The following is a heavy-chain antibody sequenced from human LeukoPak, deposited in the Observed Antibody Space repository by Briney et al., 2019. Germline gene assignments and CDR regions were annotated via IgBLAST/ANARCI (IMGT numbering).Heavy chain of an antibody. D-gene: IGHD3-10*01. Sequence: PGGSPSLSRSLSGFTVSSYDLSWVRQAPGKGLEWVSVIYSSGSTYYADSVKGRFTISRDNSKNTLYLQMNSLRAEDTAVYYCARELVRGADDAFDIWGEGTMVSVSS. V-gene: IGHV3-66*01. CDR1: GFTVSSYD. CDR3: ARELVRGADDAFDI. J-gene: IGHJ3*02. CDR2: IYSSGST.